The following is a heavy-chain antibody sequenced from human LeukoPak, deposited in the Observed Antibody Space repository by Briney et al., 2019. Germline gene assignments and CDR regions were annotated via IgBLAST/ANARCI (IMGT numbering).Heavy chain of an antibody. D-gene: IGHD2-2*01. V-gene: IGHV1-18*01. J-gene: IGHJ4*02. CDR2: ISTSKTYT. Sequence: ASVKVSCKASGYAFTTFGIMWVRQAPGQGREWMGWISTSKTYTRYAQKVQGRATLTTDPATSTAYLELTSLTSDDTAVYFCARASDTSWPFDFWGQGAQVTVSS. CDR3: ARASDTSWPFDF. CDR1: GYAFTTFG.